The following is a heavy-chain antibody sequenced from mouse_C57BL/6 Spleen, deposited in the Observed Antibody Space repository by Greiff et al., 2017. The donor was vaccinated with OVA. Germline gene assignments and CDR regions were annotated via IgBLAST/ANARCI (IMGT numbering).Heavy chain of an antibody. J-gene: IGHJ3*01. CDR1: GFTFSDYY. CDR3: AREGGNYEGWFAY. D-gene: IGHD2-1*01. CDR2: INYDGSST. V-gene: IGHV5-16*01. Sequence: EVQLQESAGGLVQPGSSMKLSCTASGFTFSDYYMAWVRQVPEKGLEWVANINYDGSSTYYLDSLKSRFIISRDNAKNILYLQMSSLKSEDTATYYCAREGGNYEGWFAYWGQGTLVTVSA.